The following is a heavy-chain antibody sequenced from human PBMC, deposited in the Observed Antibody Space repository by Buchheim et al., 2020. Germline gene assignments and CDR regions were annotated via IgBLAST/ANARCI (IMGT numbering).Heavy chain of an antibody. CDR2: INHSGST. Sequence: QVQLQQWGAGLLKPSETLSLTCAVYGGSFSGYYWSWIRQPPGKGLGWIGEINHSGSTNYNPSLKSRVTISVDTSKNQFSLQLSSVTAADTAVYYCRIAARPGYYYYMDVWGKGTT. D-gene: IGHD6-6*01. J-gene: IGHJ6*03. V-gene: IGHV4-34*01. CDR3: RIAARPGYYYYMDV. CDR1: GGSFSGYY.